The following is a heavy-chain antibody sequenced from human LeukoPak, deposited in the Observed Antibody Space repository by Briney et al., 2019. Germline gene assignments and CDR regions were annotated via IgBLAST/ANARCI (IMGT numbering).Heavy chain of an antibody. D-gene: IGHD3-22*01. CDR1: GYTFTSYG. J-gene: IGHJ6*02. V-gene: IGHV1-18*01. Sequence: ASVKVSCKASGYTFTSYGISWVRQAPGQGLEWMGWISAYNGNTNYAQKLQGRVTMTTDTSTSTAYMELRSLRSEDTAVYYCARKGGGYPSYYYYGMDVWGQGTTVTVSS. CDR2: ISAYNGNT. CDR3: ARKGGGYPSYYYYGMDV.